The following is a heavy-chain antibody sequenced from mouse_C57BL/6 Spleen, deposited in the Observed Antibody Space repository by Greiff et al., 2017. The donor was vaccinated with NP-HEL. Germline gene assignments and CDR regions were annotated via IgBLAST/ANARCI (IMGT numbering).Heavy chain of an antibody. CDR3: ARSEKKILDETWFAY. CDR2: IDPSDSET. CDR1: GYTFTSYW. J-gene: IGHJ3*01. V-gene: IGHV1-52*01. Sequence: QVQLKQPGAELVRPGSSVKLSCKASGYTFTSYWMHWVKQRPIQGLEWIGNIDPSDSETHYNQKFKDKATLTVDKSSSTAYMQLSSLTSEDSAVYYWARSEKKILDETWFAYWGQGTLVTVSA.